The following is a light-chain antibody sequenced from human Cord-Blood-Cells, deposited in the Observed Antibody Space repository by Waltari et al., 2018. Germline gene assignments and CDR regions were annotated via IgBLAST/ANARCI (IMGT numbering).Light chain of an antibody. CDR2: DAS. J-gene: IGKJ1*01. CDR3: QQYNSYLWT. CDR1: ESISSW. V-gene: IGKV1-5*01. Sequence: DFQMAKSTSTLSAYVGDRVTVTYPASESISSWLAWYQQKPGKAPKLLIYDASRLESGVPSSFSGSGSGTEFTLTISSLKPDDVATEYCQQYNSYLWTFGQGTKVEIK.